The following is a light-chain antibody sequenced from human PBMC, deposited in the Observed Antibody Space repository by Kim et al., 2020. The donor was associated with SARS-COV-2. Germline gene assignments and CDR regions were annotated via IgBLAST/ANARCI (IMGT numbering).Light chain of an antibody. Sequence: QSALTQPRSVSGSPGQSVTISCTGTSSDVGGYNYVSWYQQYPGKAPKLMIYEVSKRPSGVPDRFSVSKSGNTASLTISRLQAEDEADYYCCSHAGTYVVFGGGTQLTVL. V-gene: IGLV2-11*01. J-gene: IGLJ2*01. CDR3: CSHAGTYVV. CDR1: SSDVGGYNY. CDR2: EVS.